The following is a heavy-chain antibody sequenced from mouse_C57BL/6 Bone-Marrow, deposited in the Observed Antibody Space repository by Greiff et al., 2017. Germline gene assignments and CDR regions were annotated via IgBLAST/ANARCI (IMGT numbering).Heavy chain of an antibody. D-gene: IGHD1-1*01. J-gene: IGHJ3*01. CDR2: ISYDGSN. CDR3: ASNYYAAY. V-gene: IGHV3-6*01. Sequence: ESGPGLVKLSQSLSLTCSVTGYSITSGYYWNWIRQFPGNKLEWMGYISYDGSNNYNPSLKNRISITRDTSNNQFFLKLNSVTTEDTATYYCASNYYAAYGGQGTLVTVSA. CDR1: GYSITSGYY.